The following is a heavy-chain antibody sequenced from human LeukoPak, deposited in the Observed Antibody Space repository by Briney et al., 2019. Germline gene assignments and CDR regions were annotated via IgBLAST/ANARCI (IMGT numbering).Heavy chain of an antibody. J-gene: IGHJ5*02. CDR3: ARVGYSSGWYGWFDP. Sequence: PGGSLRLSCAASGFTVSSSYMSWVRQAPGKGLEWVSVLYRGGNTYYADSVKGRFTVPRDNSQNTLYLQMNSLRAEDTAVYYCARVGYSSGWYGWFDPWGQGTLVTVSS. CDR2: LYRGGNT. CDR1: GFTVSSSY. V-gene: IGHV3-53*01. D-gene: IGHD6-19*01.